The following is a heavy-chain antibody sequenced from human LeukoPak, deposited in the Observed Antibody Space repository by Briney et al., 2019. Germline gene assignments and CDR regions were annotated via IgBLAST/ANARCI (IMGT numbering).Heavy chain of an antibody. V-gene: IGHV3-23*01. CDR1: GFTFSSYA. Sequence: GGSLRLSCATSGFTFSSYAMSWVRQAPGKGLEWVSRISGSGDTYYADSVKGRFTISRDNSKNTVYLQMSSLRAEDAAVYYCARGPGWNYFDYWGQGTLVTVSS. CDR3: ARGPGWNYFDY. CDR2: ISGSGDT. D-gene: IGHD2-15*01. J-gene: IGHJ4*02.